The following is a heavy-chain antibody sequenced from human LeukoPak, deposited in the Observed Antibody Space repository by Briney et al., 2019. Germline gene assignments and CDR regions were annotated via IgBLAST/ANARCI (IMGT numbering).Heavy chain of an antibody. D-gene: IGHD3-3*01. V-gene: IGHV4-59*01. CDR1: GGSISSYY. CDR2: IYYSGST. J-gene: IGHJ4*02. Sequence: PSETLSLTCTVSGGSISSYYWSWIRQPPGKGLEWIGYIYYSGSTNYNPSLKSRVTISVDTSKNQFSLKLSSVTAADTAVYYCARVRGRYDFYFDYWGQGTLVTVSS. CDR3: ARVRGRYDFYFDY.